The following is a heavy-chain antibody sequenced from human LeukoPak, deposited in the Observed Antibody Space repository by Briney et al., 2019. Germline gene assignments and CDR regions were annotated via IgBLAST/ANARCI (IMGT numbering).Heavy chain of an antibody. CDR3: VRSMSGRNDF. D-gene: IGHD3-3*01. Sequence: GGSLRLSCAGSGFTFSNYWVPWVRQAPGKGLVWVSRINTDGSRTDYADSVRGRFTISRDNAKNTLSLQMNSLTAEDTAVYYCVRSMSGRNDFWGQGTLVTVSS. CDR2: INTDGSRT. CDR1: GFTFSNYW. V-gene: IGHV3-74*01. J-gene: IGHJ4*02.